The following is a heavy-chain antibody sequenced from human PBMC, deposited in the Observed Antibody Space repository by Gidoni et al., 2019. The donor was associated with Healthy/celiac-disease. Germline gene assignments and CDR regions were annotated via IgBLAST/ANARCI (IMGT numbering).Heavy chain of an antibody. CDR1: GGSFSGYY. D-gene: IGHD3-3*01. CDR2: INHSGST. CDR3: ARAPLRGLLYVY. V-gene: IGHV4-34*01. J-gene: IGHJ4*02. Sequence: QVQLQQWGAGLLKPSETLSLTCAVYGGSFSGYYWSWIRQPPGKGLEWIGEINHSGSTNYNPSLKSRVTISVDTSKNQFSLKLSSVTAADTAVYYCARAPLRGLLYVYWGQGTLVTVSS.